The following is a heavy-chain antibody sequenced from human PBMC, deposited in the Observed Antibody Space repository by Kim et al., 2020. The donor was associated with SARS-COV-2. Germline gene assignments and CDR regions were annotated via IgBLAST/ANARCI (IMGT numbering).Heavy chain of an antibody. CDR2: IYYTGDS. Sequence: SETLSLTCTVSGGSISGASYYWSWIRQYPGKGLEWLGYIYYTGDSYNNPSLKSRIVISVDTSKNQFSLKLSSQTAADTAVYYCARRAGVGGYYPFDYWGQGALVTVSS. CDR3: ARRAGVGGYYPFDY. J-gene: IGHJ4*02. CDR1: GGSISGASYY. V-gene: IGHV4-31*03. D-gene: IGHD3-10*01.